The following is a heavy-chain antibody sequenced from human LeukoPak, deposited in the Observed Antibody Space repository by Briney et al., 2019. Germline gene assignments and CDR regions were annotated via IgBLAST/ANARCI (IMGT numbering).Heavy chain of an antibody. CDR1: GFTFSTYA. CDR3: AKDSRRFDY. CDR2: ISGSGGST. Sequence: GGSLRLSCAASGFTFSTYAMSWVRQAPGKGLEWVSLISGSGGSTYYADSVKGRFTISRDNSKDTPYLQMNSLRPEDSAVYYCAKDSRRFDYWGQGTLVTVSS. V-gene: IGHV3-23*01. J-gene: IGHJ4*02.